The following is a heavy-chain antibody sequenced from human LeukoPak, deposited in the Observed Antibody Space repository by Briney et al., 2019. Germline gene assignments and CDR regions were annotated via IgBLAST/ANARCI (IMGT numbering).Heavy chain of an antibody. CDR2: INHSGST. J-gene: IGHJ4*02. CDR1: GGSFSGYY. V-gene: IGHV4-34*01. Sequence: SETLSLTCAVYGGSFSGYYWSWICQPPGKGLEWIGEINHSGSTNYNPSLKSRVTISVDTSKNQFSLKLSSVTAADTAVYYCARKASWNYWGAWGYWGQGTLVTVSS. D-gene: IGHD1-7*01. CDR3: ARKASWNYWGAWGY.